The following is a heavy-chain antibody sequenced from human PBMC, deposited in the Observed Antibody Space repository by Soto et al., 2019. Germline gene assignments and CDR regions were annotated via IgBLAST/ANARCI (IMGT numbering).Heavy chain of an antibody. J-gene: IGHJ4*02. D-gene: IGHD6-19*01. CDR3: ARAVAGSGFDL. CDR2: TYYRSNWRH. Sequence: QTLSLTCAISGDSVSSNTAAWNWIRSSPSRGLEWLGRTYYRSNWRHDYAVSVKSRITVNPDTSKNHFSLQLNSVTPDDTAVYSCARAVAGSGFDLWGQGTLVTVSS. V-gene: IGHV6-1*01. CDR1: GDSVSSNTAA.